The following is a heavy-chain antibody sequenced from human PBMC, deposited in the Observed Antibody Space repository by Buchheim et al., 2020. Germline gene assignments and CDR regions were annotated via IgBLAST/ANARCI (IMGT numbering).Heavy chain of an antibody. D-gene: IGHD6-19*01. CDR3: SAYSSGWGSAY. CDR2: IKQDGREK. Sequence: EVQLVESGGGLVQPGGSLRLSCTASGFTFNTYWMTWVRQTPGTGREWVANIKQDGREKYYVDSGKGRFTISRDKAKNSLYLQMNSLRVEDTAVYYCSAYSSGWGSAYWGQGTL. CDR1: GFTFNTYW. V-gene: IGHV3-7*03. J-gene: IGHJ4*02.